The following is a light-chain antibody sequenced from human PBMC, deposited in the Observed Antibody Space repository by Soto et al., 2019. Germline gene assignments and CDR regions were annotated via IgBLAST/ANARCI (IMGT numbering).Light chain of an antibody. CDR2: ATS. CDR3: QQYHSRAYT. Sequence: DIQMTQSPSSLSASVGDRVTITCRASQAIHSYLNWYQQKPGKAPNLLIFATSTLQSGVPSRFSGSGSGTDFTLTISSLQAEDVAIYYCQQYHSRAYTFGQGTRLEIK. CDR1: QAIHSY. J-gene: IGKJ2*01. V-gene: IGKV1-39*01.